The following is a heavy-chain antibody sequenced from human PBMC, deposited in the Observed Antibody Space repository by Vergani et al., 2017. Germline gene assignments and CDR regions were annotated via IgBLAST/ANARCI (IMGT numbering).Heavy chain of an antibody. Sequence: EVQLLESGGGLVQPGGSRRLSCAGAGFTFDTYTMAYVRQAPGKGLEWVATISSGGGDIFYADSVKGRFTISRDNAKNSLYLQMNSLRAEDTAVYYCARAAYYYERVGGVWGQGTTVTVSS. J-gene: IGHJ6*02. D-gene: IGHD3-22*01. CDR3: ARAAYYYERVGGV. CDR2: ISSGGGDI. V-gene: IGHV3-21*02. CDR1: GFTFDTYT.